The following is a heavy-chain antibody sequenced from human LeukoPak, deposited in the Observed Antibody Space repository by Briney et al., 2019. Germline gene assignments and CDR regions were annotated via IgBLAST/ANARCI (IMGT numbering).Heavy chain of an antibody. J-gene: IGHJ4*02. V-gene: IGHV3-49*03. CDR1: GFTIGDYL. Sequence: GGSLRLSCTASGFTIGDYLMSWFRQAPGKGLEWIGFISGGTTEYAASVKGRFTISRDDSTSIAYLQMNSLTTEDTAVYYCSRGSGWLSVYWGQGTLVTVSS. CDR3: SRGSGWLSVY. CDR2: ISGGTT. D-gene: IGHD6-19*01.